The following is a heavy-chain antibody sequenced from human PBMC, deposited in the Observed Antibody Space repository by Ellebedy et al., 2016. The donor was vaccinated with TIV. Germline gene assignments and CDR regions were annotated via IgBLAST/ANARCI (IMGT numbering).Heavy chain of an antibody. D-gene: IGHD3-10*01. CDR2: IIPIFGTA. CDR1: GYTFTSYG. J-gene: IGHJ4*02. V-gene: IGHV1-69*13. Sequence: SVKVSXXASGYTFTSYGISWVRQAPGQGLEWMGGIIPIFGTANYAQKFQGRVTITADESTSTAYMELSSLRSEDTAVYHCASRVDYYGSGSPYYFDYWGQGTLVTVSS. CDR3: ASRVDYYGSGSPYYFDY.